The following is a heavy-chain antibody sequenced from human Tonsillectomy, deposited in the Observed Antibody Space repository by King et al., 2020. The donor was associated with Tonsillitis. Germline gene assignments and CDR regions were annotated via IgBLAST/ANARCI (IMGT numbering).Heavy chain of an antibody. CDR1: GFTFSSHN. CDR2: ISSSSTTT. V-gene: IGHV3-48*01. D-gene: IGHD1-14*01. CDR3: ATRPPHGDLPGTFDY. Sequence: VQLVESGGGLVQPGESLRLSCAASGFTFSSHNMNWVRQAPGKGLEWISYISSSSTTTYYADSVKGRFTISTDNAKNSLYLQMNSRRAEATAVYYCATRPPHGDLPGTFDYWGQGTLVTVSS. J-gene: IGHJ4*02.